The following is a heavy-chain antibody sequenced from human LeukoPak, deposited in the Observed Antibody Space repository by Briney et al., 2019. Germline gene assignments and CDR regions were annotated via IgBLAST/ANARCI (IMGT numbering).Heavy chain of an antibody. CDR3: AREGYCSSTSCRPSGAFDI. CDR1: GFTFSSYW. Sequence: PGGSLRLSCAASGFTFSSYWMSWVRQAPWKGLEWVANIKQDGSEKYYVDFVKGRFTISRDNAKNSLNLQMNSLRAEDTAVYYCAREGYCSSTSCRPSGAFDIWGQGTMVTVSS. V-gene: IGHV3-7*01. CDR2: IKQDGSEK. J-gene: IGHJ3*02. D-gene: IGHD2-2*01.